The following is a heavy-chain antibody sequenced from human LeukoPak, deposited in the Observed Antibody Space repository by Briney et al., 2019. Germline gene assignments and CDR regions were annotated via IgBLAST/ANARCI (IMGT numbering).Heavy chain of an antibody. Sequence: ASVKVSCKASGYTFTSYGISWVRQAPGQGLEWMGWISAYNGNTNYAQKLQGRVTITRDTSASTAYMELSSLRSEDTAVYYCARSLLWFGELFDYWGQGTLVTVSS. J-gene: IGHJ4*02. CDR1: GYTFTSYG. D-gene: IGHD3-10*01. V-gene: IGHV1-18*01. CDR3: ARSLLWFGELFDY. CDR2: ISAYNGNT.